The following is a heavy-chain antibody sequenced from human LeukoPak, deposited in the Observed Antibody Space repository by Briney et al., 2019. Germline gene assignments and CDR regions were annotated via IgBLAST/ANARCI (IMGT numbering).Heavy chain of an antibody. CDR2: ISGSGDST. Sequence: PGGSLRLSCAASGFTFSGYAMTCVRQAPGKGLEWVSSISGSGDSTYYADSVQGRLTISRDNPKNTLYLQMGSLRAEDTAVYYCAKDHGRLGGQGTLVTVSS. V-gene: IGHV3-23*01. CDR3: AKDHGRL. CDR1: GFTFSGYA. J-gene: IGHJ4*02. D-gene: IGHD5-12*01.